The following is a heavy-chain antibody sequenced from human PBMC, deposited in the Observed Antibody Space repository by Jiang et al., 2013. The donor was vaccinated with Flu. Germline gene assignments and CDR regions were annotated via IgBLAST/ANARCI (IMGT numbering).Heavy chain of an antibody. D-gene: IGHD6-6*01. J-gene: IGHJ4*02. Sequence: QSGSELKKPGASVRVSCKASGYTFTGYYLHWVRQAPGQGLEWMGWINGNTGGTKSAQKFQGRVSMTRDTSISTAYLELSRLRSDDTAVYFCARARHSSSLASFDFWGQGALVTVSS. CDR1: GYTFTGYY. CDR3: ARARHSSSLASFDF. CDR2: INGNTGGT. V-gene: IGHV1-2*02.